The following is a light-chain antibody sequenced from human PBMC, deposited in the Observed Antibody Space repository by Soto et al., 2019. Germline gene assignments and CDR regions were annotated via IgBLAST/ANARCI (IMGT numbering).Light chain of an antibody. J-gene: IGKJ1*01. CDR2: KAS. Sequence: DIQMTQSPSTLSASVGDRVTITCRASQSISSWLAWYQQKPGKAPKLLIYKASSLESGVPSRFSGSGSGTEFTLTISSLQPDDFATYYCQQYNSIPGTFGQGTKVEIK. CDR3: QQYNSIPGT. V-gene: IGKV1-5*03. CDR1: QSISSW.